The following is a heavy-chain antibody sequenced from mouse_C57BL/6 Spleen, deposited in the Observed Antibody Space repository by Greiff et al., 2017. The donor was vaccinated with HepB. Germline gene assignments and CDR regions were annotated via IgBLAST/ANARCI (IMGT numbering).Heavy chain of an antibody. V-gene: IGHV1-15*01. CDR1: GYTFTDYE. J-gene: IGHJ2*01. Sequence: VQLKQSGAELVRPGASVTLSCKASGYTFTDYEMHWVKQTPVHGLEWIGAIDPETGGTAYNQKFKGKAILTADKSSSTAYMELRSLTSEDSAVYYCTRSGERDGYYFDYWGQGTTLTVSS. CDR3: TRSGERDGYYFDY. CDR2: IDPETGGT. D-gene: IGHD2-3*01.